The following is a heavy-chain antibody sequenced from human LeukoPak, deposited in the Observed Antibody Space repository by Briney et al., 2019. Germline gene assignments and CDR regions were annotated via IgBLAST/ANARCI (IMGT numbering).Heavy chain of an antibody. V-gene: IGHV4-39*01. Sequence: PSETLSLTCAVYGGSFSGYYWGWIRQPPGKGLEWIGSIYYSGTSYYNPSLKSRVTISVDTSKNQFSLKLTSVTAADTAVYYCARQEGGAARGNFDYWGQGTLVTVSS. CDR1: GGSFSGYY. D-gene: IGHD6-6*01. J-gene: IGHJ4*02. CDR2: IYYSGTS. CDR3: ARQEGGAARGNFDY.